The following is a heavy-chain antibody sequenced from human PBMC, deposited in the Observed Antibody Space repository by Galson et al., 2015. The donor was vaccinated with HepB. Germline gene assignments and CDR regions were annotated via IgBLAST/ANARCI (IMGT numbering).Heavy chain of an antibody. D-gene: IGHD6-19*01. CDR1: GFTFSDYY. CDR3: AGPDDSGWYNTAFDV. J-gene: IGHJ3*01. Sequence: SLRLSCAASGFTFSDYYMSWIRQAPGKGLEWVSYISSGGSTMYYADSVKGRFTISRDNTKNSLYLQMNSLRADDTAVYYCAGPDDSGWYNTAFDVWGQGTVVTVSS. CDR2: ISSGGSTM. V-gene: IGHV3-11*01.